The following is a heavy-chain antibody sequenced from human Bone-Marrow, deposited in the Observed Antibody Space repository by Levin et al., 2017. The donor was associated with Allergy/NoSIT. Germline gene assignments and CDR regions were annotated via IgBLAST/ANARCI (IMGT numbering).Heavy chain of an antibody. CDR2: IYYSGDT. Sequence: SETLSLTCTVSGASVSSGSYYWSWIRQPPGKAVEWLGYIYYSGDTDYNPSLKSRVTISVDTSKNQFSLKLSSVTTADTAVYYCARLCIRGSCSDGGLDYWGQGTLVTVSS. J-gene: IGHJ4*02. V-gene: IGHV4-61*01. CDR1: GASVSSGSYY. D-gene: IGHD2-15*01. CDR3: ARLCIRGSCSDGGLDY.